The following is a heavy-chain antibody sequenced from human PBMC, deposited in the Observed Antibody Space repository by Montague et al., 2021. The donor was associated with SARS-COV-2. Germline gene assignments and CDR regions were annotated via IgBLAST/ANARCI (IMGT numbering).Heavy chain of an antibody. CDR3: ARVRYYGSGTSLGMDV. CDR2: IYYSGST. J-gene: IGHJ6*02. Sequence: SETLSLTCTVSGGSISNYYWSWIRQPPGKGLEWIGYIYYSGSTNYNPSLKSRVTISVDTSKNQFSLKLSSVTAADTAVYYCARVRYYGSGTSLGMDVCGQGTTVTVSS. D-gene: IGHD3-10*01. CDR1: GGSISNYY. V-gene: IGHV4-59*12.